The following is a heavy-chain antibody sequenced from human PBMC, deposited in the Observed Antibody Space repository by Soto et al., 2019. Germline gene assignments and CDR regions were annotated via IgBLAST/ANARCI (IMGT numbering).Heavy chain of an antibody. D-gene: IGHD6-13*01. Sequence: QITLKESGPTLVKPTQTLTLTCTFSGFSLSTSKVSVGWIRQPPGKALEWLALIYRDDDKRYSPSLKSRLTVTKDTSKNQVVLTMTNMDPVDAATYYCAHSPYNNSWTAFDYWGQGTLVTVSS. CDR3: AHSPYNNSWTAFDY. V-gene: IGHV2-5*02. CDR1: GFSLSTSKVS. J-gene: IGHJ4*02. CDR2: IYRDDDK.